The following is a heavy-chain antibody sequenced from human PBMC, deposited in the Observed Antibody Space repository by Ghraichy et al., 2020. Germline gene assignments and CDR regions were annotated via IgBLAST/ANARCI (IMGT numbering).Heavy chain of an antibody. CDR1: GYTFTGYY. CDR3: ARDFTRLRYCSGGNCYPGY. Sequence: ASVKVSCKASGYTFTGYYMHWVRQAPGQGLEWMGWINPKSGGTNYAQKFQGRVTMTRDTSISTAYMELNRLRSDDTAVYYCARDFTRLRYCSGGNCYPGYWGQGTLVTVSS. J-gene: IGHJ4*02. D-gene: IGHD2-15*01. V-gene: IGHV1-2*02. CDR2: INPKSGGT.